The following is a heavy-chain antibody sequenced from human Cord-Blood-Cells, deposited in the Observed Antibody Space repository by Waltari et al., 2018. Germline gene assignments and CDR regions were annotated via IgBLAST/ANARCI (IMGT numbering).Heavy chain of an antibody. D-gene: IGHD1-26*01. CDR3: ARNSGSYELYY. CDR1: GYSISSGYY. J-gene: IGHJ4*02. CDR2: IYHSGST. Sequence: QVQLQESGPGLVKPSETLSLTCTVSGYSISSGYYWGWIRQPPGKGLEWIGSIYHSGSTNYNPSLKSRVTISVDTSKNQFSLKLSSVTAADTAVYYCARNSGSYELYYWGQGTLVTVSS. V-gene: IGHV4-38-2*02.